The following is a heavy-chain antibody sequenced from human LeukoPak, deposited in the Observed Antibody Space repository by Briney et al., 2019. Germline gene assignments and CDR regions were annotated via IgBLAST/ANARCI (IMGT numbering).Heavy chain of an antibody. D-gene: IGHD2-2*01. V-gene: IGHV3-23*01. CDR2: ISGSGGST. J-gene: IGHJ6*02. CDR1: GFTFSSYA. CDR3: AKGLTNYCSSTSCYSDYYYGMDV. Sequence: PGGSLRLSCAASGFTFSSYAMSWVRQAPGKGLEWVSAISGSGGSTYYADSVKGRFTISRDNSKNTLYLQMNSLRAEDTAVYYCAKGLTNYCSSTSCYSDYYYGMDVWGQGTTVTVSS.